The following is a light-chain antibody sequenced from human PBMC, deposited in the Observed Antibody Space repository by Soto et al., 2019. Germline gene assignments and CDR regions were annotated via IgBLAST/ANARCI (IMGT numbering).Light chain of an antibody. Sequence: QSVLTQPASVSGSPGQSITISRSGTSSDVGNYNLVSWYQHHPGKAPKLMIYEVSKRLSGVSNRFSGSKSGDTASLTISGLQAEDEADYYCCSYAGSNYVFGTGT. CDR3: CSYAGSNYV. CDR1: SSDVGNYNL. V-gene: IGLV2-23*02. CDR2: EVS. J-gene: IGLJ1*01.